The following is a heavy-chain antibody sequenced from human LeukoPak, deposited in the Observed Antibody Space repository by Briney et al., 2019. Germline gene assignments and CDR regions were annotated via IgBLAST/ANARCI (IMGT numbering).Heavy chain of an antibody. Sequence: PGGSLRLSCAASGFTLRTYWMHWVRQAPGKGLVWVSRISSDGSITTYADSVKGRFAISRDDAKNTLYLHMNSLRVKDSAVYYCASDIGDWGQGTLVTVSS. D-gene: IGHD3-10*01. CDR3: ASDIGD. CDR1: GFTLRTYW. CDR2: ISSDGSIT. J-gene: IGHJ4*02. V-gene: IGHV3-74*01.